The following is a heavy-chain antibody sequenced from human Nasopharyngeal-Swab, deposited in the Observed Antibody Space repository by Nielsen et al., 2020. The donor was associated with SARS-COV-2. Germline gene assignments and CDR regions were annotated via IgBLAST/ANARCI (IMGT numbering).Heavy chain of an antibody. V-gene: IGHV3-7*01. D-gene: IGHD3-10*01. Sequence: GGSLRLSCAASGFTFSTYWMSWVHQAPGKGLEWVANINQDGSEIYYVDSVKGRFTISRDNAKNSLYLQMNSLRAEDTAVYYCARDPGYHYGSGRIYYFDYWGQGTLVTVSS. CDR1: GFTFSTYW. CDR2: INQDGSEI. CDR3: ARDPGYHYGSGRIYYFDY. J-gene: IGHJ4*02.